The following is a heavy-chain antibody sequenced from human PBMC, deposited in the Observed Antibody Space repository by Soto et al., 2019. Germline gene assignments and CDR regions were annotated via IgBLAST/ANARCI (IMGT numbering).Heavy chain of an antibody. J-gene: IGHJ6*02. CDR3: ARHMTLRSRYYYYAMDV. V-gene: IGHV5-51*01. Sequence: GESLKISCKGSGYTFTTYWIAWVRQMPGKGLEWMGIVYPGDSETRYNPSFQGQVIMSADKSINTVYLQWSSLKASDTATYYCARHMTLRSRYYYYAMDVWGQGTTVTVSS. CDR1: GYTFTTYW. D-gene: IGHD2-15*01. CDR2: VYPGDSET.